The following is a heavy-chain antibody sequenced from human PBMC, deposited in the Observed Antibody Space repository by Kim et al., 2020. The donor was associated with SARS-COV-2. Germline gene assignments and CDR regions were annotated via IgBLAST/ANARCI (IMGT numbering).Heavy chain of an antibody. V-gene: IGHV3-48*03. D-gene: IGHD6-13*01. CDR1: GFLFGSYE. CDR3: ARGERSSSWYTYGMDV. J-gene: IGHJ6*02. CDR2: ISGSGGRI. Sequence: GGSLRLSCVASGFLFGSYEMNWVRQAPGKGLEWVSYISGSGGRIYYADSLKGRFIISRDSAKNSLYLQMNSLRAEDTAVYYCARGERSSSWYTYGMDVWGQGTTVTVSS.